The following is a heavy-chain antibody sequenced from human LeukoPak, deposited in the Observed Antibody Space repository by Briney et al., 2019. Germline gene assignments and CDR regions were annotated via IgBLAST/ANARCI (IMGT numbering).Heavy chain of an antibody. V-gene: IGHV4-39*01. CDR1: GGSISSSSYY. Sequence: SETLSLTCTVSGGSISSSSYYWGWIRQPPGKGLEWIGSIYYSGSTYYNPSLKSRVTISVDTSKNQFSLKLSSVTAADTAVYYCATTPTDYYDSSGGYWGQGTLVTVSP. J-gene: IGHJ4*02. CDR3: ATTPTDYYDSSGGY. D-gene: IGHD3-22*01. CDR2: IYYSGST.